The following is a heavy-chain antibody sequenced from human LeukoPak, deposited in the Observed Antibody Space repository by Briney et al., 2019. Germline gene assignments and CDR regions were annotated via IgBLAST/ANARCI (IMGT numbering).Heavy chain of an antibody. CDR3: RTDRYGDYGDYIDY. CDR1: GYTFTGYY. CDR2: INPNSGGT. J-gene: IGHJ4*02. V-gene: IGHV1-2*02. Sequence: GASVKVSCKASGYTFTGYYMHWVRQAPGQGLEWMGWINPNSGGTNYAQKFQGRVTMTRDTSISTAYMELSRLRSDDTAVYYCRTDRYGDYGDYIDYWGQGTLVTGSS. D-gene: IGHD4-17*01.